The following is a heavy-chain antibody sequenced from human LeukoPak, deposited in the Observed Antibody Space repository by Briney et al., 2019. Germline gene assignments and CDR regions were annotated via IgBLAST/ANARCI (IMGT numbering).Heavy chain of an antibody. CDR2: IYTSGST. D-gene: IGHD6-13*01. Sequence: SQTLSLTCTVSGGSISSGSYYWSWVRQPAGKGLEWIGRIYTSGSTNYNPSLKSRVTISVDTSKNQFSLKLSSVTAADTAVYYCARLAYSSSWYPEYYFDYWGQGTLVTVSS. CDR3: ARLAYSSSWYPEYYFDY. V-gene: IGHV4-61*02. CDR1: GGSISSGSYY. J-gene: IGHJ4*02.